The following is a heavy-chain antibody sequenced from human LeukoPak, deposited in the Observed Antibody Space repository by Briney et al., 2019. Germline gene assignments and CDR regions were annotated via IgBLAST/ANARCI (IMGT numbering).Heavy chain of an antibody. CDR1: GYTFTSYG. CDR2: ISGYNGNT. CDR3: ARDNSVEDTAWWFDP. V-gene: IGHV1-18*01. J-gene: IGHJ5*02. Sequence: ASVKVSCKASGYTFTSYGISWVRQAPGQGLEWMGWISGYNGNTSYAQKFQGRVTMTRDMSTSTDYMELSSLRSEDTAVYYCARDNSVEDTAWWFDPWGQGTLVTVSS. D-gene: IGHD4-23*01.